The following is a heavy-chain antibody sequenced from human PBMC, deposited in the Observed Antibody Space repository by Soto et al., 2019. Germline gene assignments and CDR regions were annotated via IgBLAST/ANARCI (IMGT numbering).Heavy chain of an antibody. CDR1: GASISNYY. CDR2: IYASGTT. J-gene: IGHJ4*02. CDR3: ARESRSELGTVEY. Sequence: QVRLQESGPGLVKPSETLSLTCTVSGASISNYYWSWIRQPAGKGLECLGRIYASGTTTYNPSLRSRVTISVDTSKNQFSLHLNSVTAADTAVYYCARESRSELGTVEYWGQGTLVTVSS. D-gene: IGHD1-1*01. V-gene: IGHV4-4*07.